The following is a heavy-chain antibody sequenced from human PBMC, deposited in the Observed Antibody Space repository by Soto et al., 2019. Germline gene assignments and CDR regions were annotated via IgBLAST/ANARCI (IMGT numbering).Heavy chain of an antibody. V-gene: IGHV5-10-1*01. CDR1: GYSFTSYW. J-gene: IGHJ4*02. D-gene: IGHD6-13*01. CDR2: IDPSDSYT. Sequence: PGESLKISCKGSGYSFTSYWISWVRQMPGKGLEWMGRIDPSDSYTNYSPSFQGHVTISADKSISTAYLQMNSLRAEDTAVYYCAKDAVREAYNLVPPYYFDYWGQGTLVTVSS. CDR3: AKDAVREAYNLVPPYYFDY.